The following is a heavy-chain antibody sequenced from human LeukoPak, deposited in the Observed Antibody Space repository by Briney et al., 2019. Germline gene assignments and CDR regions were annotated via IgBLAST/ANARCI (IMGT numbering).Heavy chain of an antibody. J-gene: IGHJ4*02. CDR1: GFTFSSYW. CDR2: IKQDGSEK. Sequence: PGGSLRLSCAASGFTFSSYWMSWVRQAPGKGLEWVANIKQDGSEKYYVDSVKGRFTISRDNARNSLYLQMNSLRAEDTAVYYCARGIRTERVGALYYFDYWGQGTLVTVSS. V-gene: IGHV3-7*01. D-gene: IGHD1-26*01. CDR3: ARGIRTERVGALYYFDY.